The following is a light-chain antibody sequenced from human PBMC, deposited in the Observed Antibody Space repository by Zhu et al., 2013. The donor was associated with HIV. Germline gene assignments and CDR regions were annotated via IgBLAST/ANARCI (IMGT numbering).Light chain of an antibody. V-gene: IGLV1-47*01. CDR2: RNN. Sequence: QSVLTQPPSASGTPGQRVTISCSGSSSNIGSNYVYWYQQLPGTAPKVLIYRNNQRPSGVPDRFSGSKSGTSASLAISGLRSEDEADYYCAAWDDSLNGWVFGGGTKLTVL. J-gene: IGLJ2*01. CDR1: SSNIGSNY. CDR3: AAWDDSLNGWV.